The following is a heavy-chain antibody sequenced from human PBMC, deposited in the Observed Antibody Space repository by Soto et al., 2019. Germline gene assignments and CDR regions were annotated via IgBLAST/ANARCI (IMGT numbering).Heavy chain of an antibody. CDR1: GFVFNNYA. J-gene: IGHJ4*02. V-gene: IGHV3-23*01. CDR3: AKALVPALTAKFGY. D-gene: IGHD5-18*01. Sequence: VGSLGRSGAASGFVFNNYAMTWVRQAPGKWLEWVSTVTASGGCTFYANSVKGRFTISRDNSRNTLHLQMSSLRVEDTALYYCAKALVPALTAKFGYWGQGTLVTVSS. CDR2: VTASGGCT.